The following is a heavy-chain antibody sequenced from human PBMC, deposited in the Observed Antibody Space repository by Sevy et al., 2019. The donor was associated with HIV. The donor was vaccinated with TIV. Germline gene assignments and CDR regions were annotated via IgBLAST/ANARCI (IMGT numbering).Heavy chain of an antibody. CDR1: GYTFTRYF. J-gene: IGHJ4*02. CDR3: ARDPQLRDDFDY. Sequence: ASVKVSCKASGYTFTRYFIHWVRQAPGQGLEWMGWINPDTGGTNYAQKFQGRVPMTRDTSINTAYMDLSRLTSDDTAVYYCARDPQLRDDFDYWGRGTLVTVSS. D-gene: IGHD1-1*01. V-gene: IGHV1-2*02. CDR2: INPDTGGT.